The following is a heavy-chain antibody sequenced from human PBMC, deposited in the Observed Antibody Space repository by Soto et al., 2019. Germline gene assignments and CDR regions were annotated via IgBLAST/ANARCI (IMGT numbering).Heavy chain of an antibody. CDR3: ARGRRGYSYGSDWFDP. CDR2: INAGNGNT. CDR1: GYTFTSYA. D-gene: IGHD5-18*01. J-gene: IGHJ5*02. V-gene: IGHV1-3*01. Sequence: ASVKVSCKASGYTFTSYAMHWVRQAPGQRLEWMGWINAGNGNTKYSQKFQGRVTITRDTSASTAYMELASVTPADTALYFCARGRRGYSYGSDWFDPWGQGILVTVSS.